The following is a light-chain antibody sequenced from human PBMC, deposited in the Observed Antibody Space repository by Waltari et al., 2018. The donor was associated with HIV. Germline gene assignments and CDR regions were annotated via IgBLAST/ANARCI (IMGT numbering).Light chain of an antibody. J-gene: IGLJ2*01. CDR1: SSNIGTNS. CDR2: GYN. Sequence: QSVLTQPPSVSAAPGQTVTISCSGTSSNIGTNSVSWYQHFSETGPKLITYGYNRRPAGIRDRFSASQSGTSSTLYITGLQSGDEADYDCGTWDSSLNAVVFGGGTRLTVL. CDR3: GTWDSSLNAVV. V-gene: IGLV1-51*01.